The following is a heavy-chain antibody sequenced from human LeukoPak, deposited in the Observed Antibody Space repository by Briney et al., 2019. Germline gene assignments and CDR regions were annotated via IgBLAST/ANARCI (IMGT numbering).Heavy chain of an antibody. D-gene: IGHD3-16*02. Sequence: SETLSLTCTVSGYSISSGYYWGWIRQPPGKGLEWIGSIYHSGSTYYNPSLKSRVTISVDTSKNQFSLKLSSVTAADTAVYYCARVNANYDYVRGSYRVDYWGQGTLVTVSS. V-gene: IGHV4-38-2*02. CDR1: GYSISSGYY. CDR3: ARVNANYDYVRGSYRVDY. J-gene: IGHJ4*02. CDR2: IYHSGST.